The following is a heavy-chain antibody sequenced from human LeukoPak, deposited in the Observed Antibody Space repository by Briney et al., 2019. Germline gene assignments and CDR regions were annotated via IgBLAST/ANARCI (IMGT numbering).Heavy chain of an antibody. CDR1: GYTLTELS. Sequence: GASVKVSCKVSGYTLTELSMHWVRQAPGKGLEWMGDFDPEDGETIYAQKFQGRVTMTGDTSTDTAYMELSSLRSEDTAVYYCATVRDYYGSGSSEFDYWGQGTLVTVSS. D-gene: IGHD3-10*01. CDR3: ATVRDYYGSGSSEFDY. J-gene: IGHJ4*02. CDR2: FDPEDGET. V-gene: IGHV1-24*01.